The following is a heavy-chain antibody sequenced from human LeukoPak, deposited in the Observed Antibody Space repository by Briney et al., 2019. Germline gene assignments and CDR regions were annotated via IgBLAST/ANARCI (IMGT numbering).Heavy chain of an antibody. Sequence: GGSLRLSCAASGFTFSDYYMSWIRQAPGKGLEWVSYISGSSYIYYADSVKGRFTISRDNAKNSLYLQMSSLRAEDTAVYYCARENVVVRGVQDYWGQGTLVTVSS. CDR3: ARENVVVRGVQDY. J-gene: IGHJ4*02. CDR2: ISGSSYI. V-gene: IGHV3-69-1*01. CDR1: GFTFSDYY. D-gene: IGHD3-10*01.